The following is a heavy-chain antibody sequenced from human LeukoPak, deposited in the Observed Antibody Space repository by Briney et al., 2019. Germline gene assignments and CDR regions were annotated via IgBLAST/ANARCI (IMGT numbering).Heavy chain of an antibody. V-gene: IGHV1-2*02. D-gene: IGHD1-1*01. J-gene: IGHJ3*02. CDR2: INPNSGVT. CDR1: GYTFTGYS. Sequence: ASVKVSCKASGYTFTGYSIHWVRQAPGQGLEWMGWINPNSGVTNYAQKFQGSVTMTRDTSISTAYMELSRLRSDDTAVYYCARERYRGDTFDIWGQGTMVTVSS. CDR3: ARERYRGDTFDI.